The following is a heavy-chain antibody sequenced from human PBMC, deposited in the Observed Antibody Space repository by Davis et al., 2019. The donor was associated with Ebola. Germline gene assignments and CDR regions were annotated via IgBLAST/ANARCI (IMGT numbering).Heavy chain of an antibody. CDR2: ISAYNGNT. Sequence: AASVKVSCKASGYTFTSYGISWVRQAPGQGLEWMGWISAYNGNTNYAQKLQGRVTMTTDTSTSTAYMELSSLRIDDTAVYYCARGYGPKCRGGTCVNDSWGQGTLVTVSS. CDR3: ARGYGPKCRGGTCVNDS. CDR1: GYTFTSYG. J-gene: IGHJ4*02. D-gene: IGHD2-15*01. V-gene: IGHV1-18*01.